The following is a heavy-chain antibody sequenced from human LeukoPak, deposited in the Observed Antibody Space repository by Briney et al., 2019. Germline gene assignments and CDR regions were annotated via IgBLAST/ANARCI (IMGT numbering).Heavy chain of an antibody. CDR1: GYTFTSYG. V-gene: IGHV1-69*13. CDR2: IIPIFGTA. Sequence: ASVKVSCKASGYTFTSYGISWVRQAPGQGLEWMGGIIPIFGTANYAQKFQGRVTITADESTSTAYMELSSLRSEDTAVYYCARTCGGDCYFYGVYYYYMDVWGKGTTVTVSS. CDR3: ARTCGGDCYFYGVYYYYMDV. D-gene: IGHD2-21*01. J-gene: IGHJ6*03.